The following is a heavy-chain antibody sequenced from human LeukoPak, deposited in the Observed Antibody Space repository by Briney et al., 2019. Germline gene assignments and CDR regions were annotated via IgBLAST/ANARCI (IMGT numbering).Heavy chain of an antibody. J-gene: IGHJ6*03. Sequence: SETLSLTCTVSSGSISSSTYYWGWIRQPPGKGLEWIGTIYYTGSTYYNPSLKSRVTISVDTSKNQFSLKLTSVTAADTAVYYCASPRSGSYDNYYYYYMDVWGKGTTVTVSS. CDR3: ASPRSGSYDNYYYYYMDV. CDR2: IYYTGST. V-gene: IGHV4-39*07. D-gene: IGHD1-26*01. CDR1: SGSISSSTYY.